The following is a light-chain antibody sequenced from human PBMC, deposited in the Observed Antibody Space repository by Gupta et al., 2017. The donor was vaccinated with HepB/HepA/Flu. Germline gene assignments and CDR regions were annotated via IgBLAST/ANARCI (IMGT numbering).Light chain of an antibody. CDR2: ATS. CDR1: QSINSY. Sequence: DIQMTQSPLFLSASVGDRVTLICRASQSINSYLNWYQQKGGTAPKLLIYATSTLQSGVPSRFSGSGYGTDFTLSISVVQLEDFAPYYCQQTVNAPNTFGQGTRLDIK. V-gene: IGKV1-39*01. CDR3: QQTVNAPNT. J-gene: IGKJ2*01.